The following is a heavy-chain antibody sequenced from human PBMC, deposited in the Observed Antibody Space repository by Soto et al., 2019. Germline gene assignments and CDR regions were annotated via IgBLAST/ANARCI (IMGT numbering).Heavy chain of an antibody. V-gene: IGHV4-4*07. CDR1: AVSISTYF. CDR2: IDNSGNT. Sequence: PSETLSLTCTVSAVSISTYFCNCIRHPAGKGLEWIGRIDNSGNTNYNPSLKSRVTMSADTSRNQFSLKLNSVTAADTAVYYCARGGQDFPPGSFHYWCQGALVTLSS. J-gene: IGHJ4*02. D-gene: IGHD3-10*01. CDR3: ARGGQDFPPGSFHY.